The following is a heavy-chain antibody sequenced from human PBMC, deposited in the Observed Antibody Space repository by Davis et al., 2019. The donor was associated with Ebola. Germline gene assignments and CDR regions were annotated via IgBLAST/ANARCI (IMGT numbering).Heavy chain of an antibody. CDR1: GFTFSNYW. CDR2: ISYDGSNK. CDR3: AKSTAAAY. V-gene: IGHV3-30*18. J-gene: IGHJ4*02. Sequence: GESLKISCVASGFTFSNYWMTWVRQAPGKGLEWVAVISYDGSNKYYADSVKGRFTISRDNSKNTLYLQMNSLRAEDTAVYYCAKSTAAAYWGQGTLVTVSS. D-gene: IGHD6-13*01.